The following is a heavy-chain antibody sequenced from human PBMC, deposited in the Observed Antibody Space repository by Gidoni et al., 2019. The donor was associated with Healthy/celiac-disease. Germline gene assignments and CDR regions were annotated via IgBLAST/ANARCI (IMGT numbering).Heavy chain of an antibody. CDR2: ISWNSGSI. CDR3: AKGLEYSSSSLSAFDI. J-gene: IGHJ3*02. Sequence: EVQLVESGGGLVQPGRSLRLSCAASGFTFDAYAMHWVRQAPGKGLEWVSGISWNSGSIGYADSVKGRFTISRDNAKNSLYLQMNSLRAEDTALYYCAKGLEYSSSSLSAFDIWGQGTMVTVSS. D-gene: IGHD6-6*01. V-gene: IGHV3-9*01. CDR1: GFTFDAYA.